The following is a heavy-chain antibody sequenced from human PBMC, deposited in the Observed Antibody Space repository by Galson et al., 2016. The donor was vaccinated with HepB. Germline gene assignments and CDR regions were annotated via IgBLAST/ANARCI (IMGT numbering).Heavy chain of an antibody. CDR2: IYYSGRT. CDR1: GGSISSGDYY. D-gene: IGHD1-1*01. J-gene: IGHJ4*02. CDR3: ARVPLERRGPGYFHH. Sequence: TLSLTCIVSGGSISSGDYYWSWIRQHPGKGLEWIGHIYYSGRTYHNPSLKSPLTISVDTSKNQFSLKLSSVSAADTAVYYCARVPLERRGPGYFHHWGQGTLVTVSS. V-gene: IGHV4-31*01.